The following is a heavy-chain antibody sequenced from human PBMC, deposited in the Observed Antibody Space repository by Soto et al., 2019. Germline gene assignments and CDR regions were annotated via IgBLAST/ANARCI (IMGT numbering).Heavy chain of an antibody. Sequence: ASVKVSFKASGYTFTSYGISWVRQAPGQGLEWMGWISAYNGNTNYAQKLQGRVTMTTDTSTSTAYMELRSLRSDDTAVYYCASSLRFLEWPFDIWGQGTMVTVSS. J-gene: IGHJ3*02. CDR1: GYTFTSYG. V-gene: IGHV1-18*01. D-gene: IGHD3-3*01. CDR2: ISAYNGNT. CDR3: ASSLRFLEWPFDI.